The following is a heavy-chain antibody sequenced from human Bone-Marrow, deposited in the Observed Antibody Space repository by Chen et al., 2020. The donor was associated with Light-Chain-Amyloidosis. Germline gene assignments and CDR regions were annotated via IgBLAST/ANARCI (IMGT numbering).Heavy chain of an antibody. CDR1: GDSITSSTDY. Sequence: QVQLQLSGPGLVKPSETLPLKCSAAGDSITSSTDYGGWIRQPPGKGLEYIASIYSSGSSYYMPSLMSRVTISVDTSKNQFSLRVTAATAADSAVYYCVGSRYSTGPFEVWGQGSLVTVSS. CDR2: IYSSGSS. V-gene: IGHV4-39*07. D-gene: IGHD3-16*02. J-gene: IGHJ1*01. CDR3: VGSRYSTGPFEV.